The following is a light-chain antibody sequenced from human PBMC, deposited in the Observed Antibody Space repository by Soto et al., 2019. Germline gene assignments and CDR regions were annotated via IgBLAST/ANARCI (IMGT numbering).Light chain of an antibody. Sequence: ETVLTQSPGTLSLSPGERATLSCRASQPVFIRYLAWYQQKPGQAPRLLIYGASTRATGIPDRFSGSGSGTDFTLTVSRLEPEDFATYYCQQYDSYSWTFGQGTKVEIK. V-gene: IGKV3-20*01. CDR3: QQYDSYSWT. CDR1: QPVFIRY. CDR2: GAS. J-gene: IGKJ1*01.